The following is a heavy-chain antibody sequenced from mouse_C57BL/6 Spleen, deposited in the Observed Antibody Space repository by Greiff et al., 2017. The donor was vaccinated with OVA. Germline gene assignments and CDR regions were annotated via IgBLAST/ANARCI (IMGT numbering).Heavy chain of an antibody. V-gene: IGHV1-69*01. Sequence: QVQLQQPGAELVMPGASVKLSCKASGYTFTSYWMHWVKQRPGQGLEWIGEIDPSDSYTNYNQKFKGKSTLTVDKSSSTAYMQLSSLTSEDSAVYYGARNYGNFNDYAMDYWGQGTSVTVSS. CDR2: IDPSDSYT. CDR3: ARNYGNFNDYAMDY. J-gene: IGHJ4*01. D-gene: IGHD2-1*01. CDR1: GYTFTSYW.